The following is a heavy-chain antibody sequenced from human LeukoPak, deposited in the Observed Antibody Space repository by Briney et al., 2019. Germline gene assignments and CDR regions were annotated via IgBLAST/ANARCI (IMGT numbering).Heavy chain of an antibody. V-gene: IGHV3-21*01. J-gene: IGHJ5*02. CDR2: ISGTSSYM. Sequence: PGGSLRLSCVAYGFNFRDYSMNWVRQAPGKGLDWVSGISGTSSYMYYGDSVKGRFTISRDNSKNTLYLQMSSLRAEDTAVYYCVKDLGGIAGSWGQGTLVTVSS. CDR3: VKDLGGIAGS. CDR1: GFNFRDYS. D-gene: IGHD6-13*01.